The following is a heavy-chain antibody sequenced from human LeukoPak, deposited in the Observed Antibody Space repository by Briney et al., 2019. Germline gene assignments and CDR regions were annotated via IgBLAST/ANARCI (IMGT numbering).Heavy chain of an antibody. CDR1: GFTFDDYG. Sequence: PGGSLRLSCAASGFTFDDYGMSWVRHAPGKGLEWVSGINCNGGSTSYADPVKGRFTISRDNATNSPSLHMHSLRAEDTALYYCAGDRPAAYYDFWSGAFPAVNWFDPWGQGTLVTVSS. V-gene: IGHV3-20*04. J-gene: IGHJ5*02. CDR3: AGDRPAAYYDFWSGAFPAVNWFDP. D-gene: IGHD3-3*01. CDR2: INCNGGST.